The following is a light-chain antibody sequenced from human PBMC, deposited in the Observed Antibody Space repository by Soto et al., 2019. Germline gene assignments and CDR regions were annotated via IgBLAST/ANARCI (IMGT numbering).Light chain of an antibody. V-gene: IGKV3-20*01. CDR2: GAS. CDR1: QSISSSY. J-gene: IGKJ3*01. Sequence: EIVLTQSPGTLSLSPGKRATLSCRASQSISSSYLAWYQQKPGQAPRLLIYGASSRATGIPDRFSGSGSGTDFTLSITRLEPEDFAVYYCQHYGSSPPFTFGPGTKVDIK. CDR3: QHYGSSPPFT.